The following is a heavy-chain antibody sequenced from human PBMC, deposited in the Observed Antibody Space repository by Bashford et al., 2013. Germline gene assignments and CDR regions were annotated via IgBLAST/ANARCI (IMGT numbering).Heavy chain of an antibody. CDR1: GYSFSDYY. D-gene: IGHD1-26*01. CDR3: ARDGPVVGVWNAFDV. V-gene: IGHV1-2*02. CDR2: VNPSSGDT. Sequence: ASVKVSCKASGYSFSDYYIHWLRQAPGHGPEWMGWVNPSSGDTNYAQKFQGRVTMTRDTSISTAYMELSSLRSDDTAVYFCARDGPVVGVWNAFDVWGQGTVVTVSS. J-gene: IGHJ3*01.